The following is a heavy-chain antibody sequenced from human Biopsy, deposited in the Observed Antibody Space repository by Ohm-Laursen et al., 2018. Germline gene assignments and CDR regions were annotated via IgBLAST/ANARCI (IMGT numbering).Heavy chain of an antibody. D-gene: IGHD4-23*01. Sequence: SLRLSCSPSGFSFSDYHMGWIRQAPGRALEWVSYISGGGTIYYGDSMKGRVTIPSDNAKNSLYLQMHGLRSEDSAVYYCARDTRWSPYSMDVWGQGTTVTVSS. CDR2: ISGGGTI. V-gene: IGHV3-11*01. CDR1: GFSFSDYH. CDR3: ARDTRWSPYSMDV. J-gene: IGHJ6*02.